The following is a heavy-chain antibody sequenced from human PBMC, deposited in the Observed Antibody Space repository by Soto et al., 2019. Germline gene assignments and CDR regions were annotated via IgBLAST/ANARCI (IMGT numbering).Heavy chain of an antibody. J-gene: IGHJ4*02. Sequence: PSETLSLTCTISGGSVSVYYWSWIRQSTGQGLEWIGYIYASGSPYYNPSLRSRVTISADTSKNQISLKLTSPTAADTAVYYCARGVGSSPLQYWGRGTLVTVSS. CDR3: ARGVGSSPLQY. CDR1: GGSVSVYY. V-gene: IGHV4-59*02. D-gene: IGHD1-26*01. CDR2: IYASGSP.